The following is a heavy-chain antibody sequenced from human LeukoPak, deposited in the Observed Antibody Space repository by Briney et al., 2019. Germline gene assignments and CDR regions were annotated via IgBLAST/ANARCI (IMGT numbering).Heavy chain of an antibody. V-gene: IGHV3-23*01. D-gene: IGHD2-2*01. CDR1: GFTFSNYA. Sequence: GGSLRLSCAASGFTFSNYAMSWVRQAPGKGLEWVSAISCGGGSTYYADSVKGRFTISRDNAKNTLYLQMNSLRAEDTAVYYCAKDVDCSSTSCYVFGYWGQGTLVTVSS. J-gene: IGHJ4*02. CDR2: ISCGGGST. CDR3: AKDVDCSSTSCYVFGY.